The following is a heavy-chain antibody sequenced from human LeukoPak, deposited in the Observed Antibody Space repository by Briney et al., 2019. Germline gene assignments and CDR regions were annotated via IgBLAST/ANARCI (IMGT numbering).Heavy chain of an antibody. J-gene: IGHJ1*01. CDR1: GFTVSSNY. CDR2: IKSKTDGGTT. CDR3: TTGTGEWLRYYDSSGYGY. Sequence: GGSLRLSCASSGFTVSSNYMSWVRQAPGKGLEWVGRIKSKTDGGTTDYAAPVKGGFSISRDDSKNTLYLQMNSLKTEDTAVYYRTTGTGEWLRYYDSSGYGYWGQGTLVTVSS. V-gene: IGHV3-15*01. D-gene: IGHD3-22*01.